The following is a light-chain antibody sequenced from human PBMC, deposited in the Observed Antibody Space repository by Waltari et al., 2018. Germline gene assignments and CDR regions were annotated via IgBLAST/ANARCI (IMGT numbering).Light chain of an antibody. CDR3: SSYTSSSTLV. J-gene: IGLJ3*02. Sequence: QSALTQPASVSGSPGQSITISCTGTSRDVGGSHSVSWYQQHPGKAPKLMIYDVSKRPSGVSNRFSGSKSGNTASLTISGLQAEDEADYYCSSYTSSSTLVFGGGTKLTVL. CDR1: SRDVGGSHS. V-gene: IGLV2-14*01. CDR2: DVS.